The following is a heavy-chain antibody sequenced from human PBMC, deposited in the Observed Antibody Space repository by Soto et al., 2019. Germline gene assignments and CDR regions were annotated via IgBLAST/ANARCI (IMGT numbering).Heavy chain of an antibody. CDR3: ARDMALTYYYDSSGYSFDY. Sequence: ASVKVSRKATGYPFPRHHMHRVRQAPGQRLEWMGIINPSGGSTSYAQKFQGRVTMTRDTSTSTVYMELSSLRSEDTAVYYCARDMALTYYYDSSGYSFDYWGQGTLVTVSS. CDR1: GYPFPRHH. D-gene: IGHD3-22*01. V-gene: IGHV1-46*03. J-gene: IGHJ4*02. CDR2: INPSGGST.